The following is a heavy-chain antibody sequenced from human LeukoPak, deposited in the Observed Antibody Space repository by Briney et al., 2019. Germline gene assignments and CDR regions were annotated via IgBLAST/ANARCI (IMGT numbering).Heavy chain of an antibody. Sequence: AGGSLRLSCAASGFTVSSNYMNWVRQAPGKGLEWVSYISSSGSTIYYADSVKGRFTISRDNAKNSLYLQMNSLRAEDMAVYYCAELGITMIGGVWGKGTTVTISS. CDR1: GFTVSSNY. D-gene: IGHD3-10*02. CDR3: AELGITMIGGV. J-gene: IGHJ6*04. CDR2: ISSSGSTI. V-gene: IGHV3-48*03.